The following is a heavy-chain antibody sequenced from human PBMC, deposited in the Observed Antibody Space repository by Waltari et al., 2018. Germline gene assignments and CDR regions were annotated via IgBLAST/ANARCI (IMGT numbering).Heavy chain of an antibody. CDR3: TRQVLGYCTSAACRRLES. V-gene: IGHV4-38-2*01. D-gene: IGHD2-8*02. CDR2: NYHDGTT. J-gene: IGHJ4*02. CDR1: GYSINSGFY. Sequence: QVQLQESGPGLVKPSGTLSLTCDVSGYSINSGFYWGWIRQAPGKGLEWIATNYHDGTTFYNPTLMSQVTISMDASKNQVSLKLKSVTAADTATYYCTRQVLGYCTSAACRRLESWGQGTLVTGSS.